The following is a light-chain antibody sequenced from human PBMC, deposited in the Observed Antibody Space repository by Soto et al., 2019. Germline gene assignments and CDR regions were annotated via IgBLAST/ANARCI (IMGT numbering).Light chain of an antibody. Sequence: DIQMTQSPSTLSASVGDRVTITCRASQSISSWLVWYQQKPGKAPKLLIYKASTLESGVPSRFSGSGSGTEFTLTISSLQPDDFATYYCQQYNTYTYTCGQGTKLEIK. CDR1: QSISSW. J-gene: IGKJ2*01. V-gene: IGKV1-5*03. CDR3: QQYNTYTYT. CDR2: KAS.